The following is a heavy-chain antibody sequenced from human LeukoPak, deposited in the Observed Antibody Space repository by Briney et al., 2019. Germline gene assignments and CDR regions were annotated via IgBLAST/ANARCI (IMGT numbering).Heavy chain of an antibody. CDR2: SRNKANSYTT. CDR3: VSVMRSLDF. CDR1: GFTFSDHY. D-gene: IGHD4-11*01. Sequence: GGSLRLSCAASGFTFSDHYMDWVRQAPGKGLEWVGRSRNKANSYTTEYAASVKGRFAISRDDLKKSLYLQMNSLKTEDTAPYYCVSVMRSLDFWGQGTLVTVSS. V-gene: IGHV3-72*01. J-gene: IGHJ4*02.